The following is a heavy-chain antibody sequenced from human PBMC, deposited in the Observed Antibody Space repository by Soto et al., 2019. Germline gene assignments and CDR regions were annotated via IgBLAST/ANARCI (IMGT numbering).Heavy chain of an antibody. CDR3: ARGGSIVVVPAAIQDAFDI. Sequence: GGSLRLSCAASGFTFSSYSMNWVRQAPGKGLEWVSYISSSSSTIYYADSVKGRFTISRDNAKNSLYLQMNSLRAEDTAVYYCARGGSIVVVPAAIQDAFDIWGQGTMVTVSS. D-gene: IGHD2-2*01. CDR2: ISSSSSTI. CDR1: GFTFSSYS. J-gene: IGHJ3*02. V-gene: IGHV3-48*01.